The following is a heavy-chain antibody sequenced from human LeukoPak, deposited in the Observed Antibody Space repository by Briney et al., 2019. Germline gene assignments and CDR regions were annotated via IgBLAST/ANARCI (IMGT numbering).Heavy chain of an antibody. D-gene: IGHD2-2*01. Sequence: GESLKISCKGSGYSFTSYWIAWVRQMPGKGLEWMGGIYPGNSDITYSPSFQGQVTISADKSVSTAYLHWSSLKASDTAIYYCARHLSSISSCPNYWGQGTLVTVSS. CDR2: IYPGNSDI. CDR3: ARHLSSISSCPNY. CDR1: GYSFTSYW. J-gene: IGHJ4*02. V-gene: IGHV5-51*01.